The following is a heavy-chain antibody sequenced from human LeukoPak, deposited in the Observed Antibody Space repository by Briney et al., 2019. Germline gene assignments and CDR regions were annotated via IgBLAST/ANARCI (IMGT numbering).Heavy chain of an antibody. J-gene: IGHJ4*02. CDR2: ISYDGTTK. D-gene: IGHD6-19*01. Sequence: PGGSLRLSCAASGFTFRNYPVHWVRQAPGKGLEWVTVISYDGTTKYYADSVKGRFTISRDNSKNTLYLQMNSLRAEDTAVYYCAKGSSYFDYWGQGTLVTVSS. CDR1: GFTFRNYP. V-gene: IGHV3-30*04. CDR3: AKGSSYFDY.